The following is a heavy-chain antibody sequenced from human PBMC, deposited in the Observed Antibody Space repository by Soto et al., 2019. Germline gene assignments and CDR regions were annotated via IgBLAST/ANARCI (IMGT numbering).Heavy chain of an antibody. J-gene: IGHJ4*02. V-gene: IGHV3-23*01. Sequence: GGSLRLSCAASGFTFSSYAMSWVRQAPGKGLEWVSAISGSGGSTYYADSVKGRFTISRDNSKNTLYLQMNSLRAEDTAVYYCAKENYYCDSSGYAPVDYWGQGTLVTVSS. D-gene: IGHD3-22*01. CDR3: AKENYYCDSSGYAPVDY. CDR2: ISGSGGST. CDR1: GFTFSSYA.